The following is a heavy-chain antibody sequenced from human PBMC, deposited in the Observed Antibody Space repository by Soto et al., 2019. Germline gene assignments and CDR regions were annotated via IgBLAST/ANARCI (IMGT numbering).Heavy chain of an antibody. Sequence: SETLSLTCVVSGGSISNNNWWTWVRQPPGKGLEWIAEIYHSGATNYNPSLRSRVTLSVDKSNNQVSLRLNSVTAADTAVYYRARGAAIFNWFDPWCQGTLVTVSS. CDR1: GGSISNNNW. V-gene: IGHV4-4*02. CDR3: ARGAAIFNWFDP. CDR2: IYHSGAT. J-gene: IGHJ5*02. D-gene: IGHD2-2*02.